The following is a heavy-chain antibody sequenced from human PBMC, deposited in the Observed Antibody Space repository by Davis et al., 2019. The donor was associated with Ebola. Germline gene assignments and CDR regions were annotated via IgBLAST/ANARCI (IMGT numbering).Heavy chain of an antibody. Sequence: ASVKVSCKAFGYTFIYYYINWVRQTPGQGLEWMGRINPKSGATTYAQRFQGRVTMTRDTSSGTAYMDLGSLKSADTAVYYCARGPAANAPLDYWGQGTLVTVSS. CDR3: ARGPAANAPLDY. D-gene: IGHD2-2*01. CDR2: INPKSGAT. CDR1: GYTFIYYY. J-gene: IGHJ4*02. V-gene: IGHV1-2*02.